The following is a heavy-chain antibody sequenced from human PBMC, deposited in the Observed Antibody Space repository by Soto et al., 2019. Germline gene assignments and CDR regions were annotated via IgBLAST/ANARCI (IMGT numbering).Heavy chain of an antibody. CDR2: ISFSGTTM. D-gene: IGHD6-13*01. CDR3: ARVRAAPGRRFDC. V-gene: IGHV3-48*02. Sequence: VQLVESGGGLVQPGGSLRLSCAASGFTFSSYTMNWVRQAPGKGLEWVSYISFSGTTMYYADSVKGRFTISRDNAQNSLYLQMNSLRDEDTAIYYCARVRAAPGRRFDCWGQGTLVTVSS. J-gene: IGHJ4*02. CDR1: GFTFSSYT.